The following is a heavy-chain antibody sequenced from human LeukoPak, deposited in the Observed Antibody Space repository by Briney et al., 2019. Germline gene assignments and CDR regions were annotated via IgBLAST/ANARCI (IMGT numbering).Heavy chain of an antibody. CDR3: ARGTNYYGSGSYDPKYYYYYYYMDV. Sequence: KPSETLSLTCTVSGGSISSSSYYWGWIRQPPGKGLEWIGSIYYSGSTYYNPSLKSRVTISVDTSKNQFSLKLSSVTAADTAVYYCARGTNYYGSGSYDPKYYYYYYYMDVWGKGTTVTISS. V-gene: IGHV4-39*07. D-gene: IGHD3-10*01. CDR1: GGSISSSSYY. CDR2: IYYSGST. J-gene: IGHJ6*03.